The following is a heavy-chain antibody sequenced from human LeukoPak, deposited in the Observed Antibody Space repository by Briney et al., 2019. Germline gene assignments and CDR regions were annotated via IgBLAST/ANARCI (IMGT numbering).Heavy chain of an antibody. J-gene: IGHJ4*02. CDR1: GGTFSSYT. CDR3: ARAYGGGTFDY. V-gene: IGHV1-69*02. Sequence: SVTVSCKASGGTFSSYTISWVRQAPGQGLEWMGRIIPILGIANYAQKFQGRVTITADKSTSTAYMELSSLRSEDTAVYYCARAYGGGTFDYWGQGTLVTVSS. CDR2: IIPILGIA. D-gene: IGHD2-15*01.